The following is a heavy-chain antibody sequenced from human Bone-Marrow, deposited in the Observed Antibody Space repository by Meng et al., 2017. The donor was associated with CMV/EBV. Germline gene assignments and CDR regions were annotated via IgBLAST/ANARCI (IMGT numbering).Heavy chain of an antibody. CDR1: GGTFSSYA. D-gene: IGHD2-15*01. CDR2: IIPILGIA. Sequence: SVKVACKASGGTFSSYAISWVRQAPGQGLEWMGGIIPILGIANYAQKFQGRVTITADKSTSTADMELSSLGSEDTAVYYCAREGYCSGGSCYSGGYYYYYGMDVWGQGNTVTVSS. CDR3: AREGYCSGGSCYSGGYYYYYGMDV. J-gene: IGHJ6*02. V-gene: IGHV1-69*10.